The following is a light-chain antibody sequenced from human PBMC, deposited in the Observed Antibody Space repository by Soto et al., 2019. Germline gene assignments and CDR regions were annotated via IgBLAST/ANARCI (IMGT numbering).Light chain of an antibody. V-gene: IGKV1-27*01. CDR2: AAS. CDR3: QKYNSAPRT. CDR1: QGISNY. Sequence: DIQMTQSPSSLSASVGDRVTITCRASQGISNYLAWYQQKPGKVPKLLIYAASTLQSGDPSRFSGSGSGTDFTLTISSLQPQDVSTYYCQKYNSAPRTFGQGTNVEIK. J-gene: IGKJ1*01.